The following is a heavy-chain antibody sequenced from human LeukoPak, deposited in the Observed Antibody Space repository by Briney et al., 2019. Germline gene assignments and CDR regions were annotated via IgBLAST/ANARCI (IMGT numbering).Heavy chain of an antibody. D-gene: IGHD3-10*01. CDR1: GGSFSGYY. J-gene: IGHJ4*02. Sequence: PSETLSLTCTVYGGSFSGYYWSWIRQPPGKGLEWIGEINHSGSTNYNPSLKSRVTISVDTSKNQFSLKLSSVTAADTAVYYCARLVGGSGRWAYYLDYWGQGTLVTVSS. CDR3: ARLVGGSGRWAYYLDY. V-gene: IGHV4-34*01. CDR2: INHSGST.